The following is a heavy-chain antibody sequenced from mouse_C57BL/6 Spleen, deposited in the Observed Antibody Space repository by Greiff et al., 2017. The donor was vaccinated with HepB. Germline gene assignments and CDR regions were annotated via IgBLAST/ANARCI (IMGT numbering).Heavy chain of an antibody. V-gene: IGHV5-9*01. CDR1: GFTFSSYT. CDR2: ISGGGGNT. D-gene: IGHD1-1*01. Sequence: EVQLVESGGGLVKPGGSLKLSCAASGFTFSSYTMSWVRQTPEKRLEWVATISGGGGNTYYPDSVKGRFTISRDNAKNNMYLQMSSMRSEDTALYYGARHDPRYYYGSSYDYWGHGTTLTVSS. CDR3: ARHDPRYYYGSSYDY. J-gene: IGHJ2*01.